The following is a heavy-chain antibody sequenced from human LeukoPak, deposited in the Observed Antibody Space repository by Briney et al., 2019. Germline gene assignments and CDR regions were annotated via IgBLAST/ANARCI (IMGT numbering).Heavy chain of an antibody. CDR3: ARGGYCSSTSCPRPAVDV. V-gene: IGHV3-48*03. J-gene: IGHJ3*01. CDR1: GITFSSYE. CDR2: ISSGGRTI. Sequence: GGSLRLSCEASGITFSSYEMNWVRQAPGRGLEWVAYISSGGRTISHADSVKGRFTISRDNAKNSLYLQMKSLRAEDTAVYYCARGGYCSSTSCPRPAVDVWGQGTMVTVSS. D-gene: IGHD2-2*01.